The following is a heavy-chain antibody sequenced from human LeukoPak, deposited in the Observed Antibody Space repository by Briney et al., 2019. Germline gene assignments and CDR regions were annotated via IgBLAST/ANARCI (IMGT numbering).Heavy chain of an antibody. Sequence: SVNVSCKASGGTFSSYAISWVRQAPGQGLEWMGGIIPIFGTSNYAQKFQSRVTITADTSTSTAYMELSSLRSEDTAVYYCARDITMVRGVNVGGIWGQGTMVTVSS. CDR2: IIPIFGTS. V-gene: IGHV1-69*06. CDR1: GGTFSSYA. D-gene: IGHD3-10*01. CDR3: ARDITMVRGVNVGGI. J-gene: IGHJ3*02.